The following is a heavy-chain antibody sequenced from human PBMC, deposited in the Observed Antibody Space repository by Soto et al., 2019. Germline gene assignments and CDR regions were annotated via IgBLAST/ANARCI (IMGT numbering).Heavy chain of an antibody. CDR1: GGSISSSSYY. CDR2: IYYSGST. D-gene: IGHD5-18*01. V-gene: IGHV4-39*07. CDR3: ARGDSYGSSVDI. J-gene: IGHJ3*02. Sequence: PSETLSLTCTVSGGSISSSSYYWGWIRQPPGKGLEWIGSIYYSGSTYYNPSLKSRVTISVDTSKNQFSLKLSSVTAADTAVYYCARGDSYGSSVDIWGQGTMVTVS.